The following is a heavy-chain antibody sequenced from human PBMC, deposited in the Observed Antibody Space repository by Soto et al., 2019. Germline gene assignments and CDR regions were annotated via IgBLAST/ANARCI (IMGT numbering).Heavy chain of an antibody. V-gene: IGHV1-3*01. CDR2: INAGNGNT. J-gene: IGHJ4*02. D-gene: IGHD3-3*01. CDR3: ARDSPYYDFWSGYGPLSW. CDR1: GYTLTRYS. Sequence: ASVKVSCKASGYTLTRYSIHWVRQAPGQRLEWMGWINAGNGNTKFSQKFQGRVTITRDTSASTAYMELRGLRSEDTAVYYCARDSPYYDFWSGYGPLSWWGQGTLVTVSS.